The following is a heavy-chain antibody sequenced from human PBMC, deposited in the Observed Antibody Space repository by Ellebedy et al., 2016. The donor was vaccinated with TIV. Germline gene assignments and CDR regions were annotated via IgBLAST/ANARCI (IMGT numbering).Heavy chain of an antibody. CDR2: IYPGDSDT. Sequence: GESLKISCKGSGYSFTKYWIGWVRQVPGKGLEWMGIIYPGDSDTRYSPSFQGQVTISADKSISTAYLQWSSLKASDTAMYYCARQITIFGVALGGMDVWGQGTTVTVSS. V-gene: IGHV5-51*01. CDR3: ARQITIFGVALGGMDV. J-gene: IGHJ6*02. D-gene: IGHD3-3*01. CDR1: GYSFTKYW.